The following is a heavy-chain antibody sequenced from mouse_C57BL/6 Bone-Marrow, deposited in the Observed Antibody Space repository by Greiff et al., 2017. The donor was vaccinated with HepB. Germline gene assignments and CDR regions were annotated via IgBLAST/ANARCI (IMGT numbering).Heavy chain of an antibody. V-gene: IGHV1-64*01. CDR2: IHPNSGST. CDR3: ASHYGYYYAMDY. J-gene: IGHJ4*01. Sequence: VQLQQSGAELVKPGASVKLSCKASGYTFTSYWMHWVKQRPGQGLEWIGMIHPNSGSTNYNEKFKSKATLTVDKSSSTAYMQLSSLTSEDSAVYYCASHYGYYYAMDYWGQGTSVTVSS. D-gene: IGHD2-2*01. CDR1: GYTFTSYW.